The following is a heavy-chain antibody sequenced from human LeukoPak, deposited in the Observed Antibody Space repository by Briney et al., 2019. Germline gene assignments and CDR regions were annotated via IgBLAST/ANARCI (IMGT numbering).Heavy chain of an antibody. V-gene: IGHV4-39*07. D-gene: IGHD3-3*01. J-gene: IGHJ4*02. CDR2: IYDSGST. CDR1: GGSISSSNYY. CDR3: ATSRPYDFWSGYTLDY. Sequence: SETLSLTCTVSGGSISSSNYYWGWIRQPPGKGLEWIGNIYDSGSTNYNPSLKSRVTISVDTSKNQFSLKLSSVTAADTAVYYCATSRPYDFWSGYTLDYWGQGTLVTVSS.